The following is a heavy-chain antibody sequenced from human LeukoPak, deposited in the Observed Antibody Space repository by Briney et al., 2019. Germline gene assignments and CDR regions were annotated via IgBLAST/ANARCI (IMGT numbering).Heavy chain of an antibody. J-gene: IGHJ4*02. CDR3: ARSFRPFNSAPWFLSFDS. Sequence: GGSLRLSCAASGFPFSSYAMTWVRQAPGKGLEWVSSISGGGASTYHADSVKGRFTVSRDNAKNTVYLEISTLGAEDTAVYSCARSFRPFNSAPWFLSFDSWGPGTLVTVSS. CDR1: GFPFSSYA. D-gene: IGHD3-10*01. V-gene: IGHV3-23*01. CDR2: ISGGGAST.